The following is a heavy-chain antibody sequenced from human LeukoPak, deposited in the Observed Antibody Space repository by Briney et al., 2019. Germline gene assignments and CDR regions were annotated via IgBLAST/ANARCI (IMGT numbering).Heavy chain of an antibody. CDR2: IYYSGST. V-gene: IGHV4-31*03. J-gene: IGHJ4*02. CDR3: ARVPSGAGGAMVNFDY. CDR1: GGSISSGGYY. Sequence: SETLSLTCTVSGGSISSGGYYLSRIRQHPGKGLEWVVYIYYSGSTYYNPSLKSRVTMSVDTSKNQFSLKLSSVTAADTAVYYCARVPSGAGGAMVNFDYWGQGTLVTVSS. D-gene: IGHD5-18*01.